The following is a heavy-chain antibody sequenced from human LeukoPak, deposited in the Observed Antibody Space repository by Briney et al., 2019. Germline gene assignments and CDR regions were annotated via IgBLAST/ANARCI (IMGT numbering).Heavy chain of an antibody. D-gene: IGHD1-26*01. CDR1: GYTFTGYY. CDR3: ARDWSGSYATDFGY. J-gene: IGHJ4*02. V-gene: IGHV1-2*02. Sequence: GASVKVSCKASGYTFTGYYMHWVRQAPGQGLEWMGWINPNSGGTNYAQKFQGRVTMTRDTSISTAYMELGRLRSDDTAVYYCARDWSGSYATDFGYRGQGTLVTVSS. CDR2: INPNSGGT.